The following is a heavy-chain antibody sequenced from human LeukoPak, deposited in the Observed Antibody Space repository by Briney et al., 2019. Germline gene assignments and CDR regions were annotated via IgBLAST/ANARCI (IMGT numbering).Heavy chain of an antibody. CDR2: MNPNSGNT. V-gene: IGHV1-8*03. Sequence: ASVKVSCKASGYTFTSYDINWVRQATGQGLERMGWMNPNSGNTGYAQKFQGRVTITRNTSISTAYMELSSLRSEDTAVYYCARGAGTNRKYSGYGDFDYWGQGTLVTVSS. CDR3: ARGAGTNRKYSGYGDFDY. D-gene: IGHD5-12*01. CDR1: GYTFTSYD. J-gene: IGHJ4*02.